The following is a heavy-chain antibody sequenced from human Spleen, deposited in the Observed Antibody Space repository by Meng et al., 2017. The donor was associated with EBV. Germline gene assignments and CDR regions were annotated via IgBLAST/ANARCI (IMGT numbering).Heavy chain of an antibody. D-gene: IGHD2-15*01. J-gene: IGHJ4*02. CDR3: ARAGYHRPASEY. CDR2: IHHSGGT. Sequence: QVHLRESGQGRVVPSGTLPRTSAVSEGFIPSGDWWSWVRQSSGKGLEWIGEIHHSGGTSYNPSLKSRVTISLDMSKDQFSLRLSSVTAADTAVYYCARAGYHRPASEYWGQGTLVTVSS. V-gene: IGHV4-4*02. CDR1: EGFIPSGDW.